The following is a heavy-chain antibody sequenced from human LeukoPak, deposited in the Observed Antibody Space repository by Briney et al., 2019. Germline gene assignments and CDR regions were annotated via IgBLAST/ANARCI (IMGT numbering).Heavy chain of an antibody. V-gene: IGHV1-2*02. Sequence: ASVRVSCKAFGYTFTGYYMHWVRQAPGQGLEWMGWINPNSGGTNYAQKFQGRVTMTRDTSISTAYMELSRLRSDDTAVYYCARGIGYYDSSGYYYPDAFDIWGQGTMVTVSS. CDR1: GYTFTGYY. D-gene: IGHD3-22*01. CDR3: ARGIGYYDSSGYYYPDAFDI. CDR2: INPNSGGT. J-gene: IGHJ3*02.